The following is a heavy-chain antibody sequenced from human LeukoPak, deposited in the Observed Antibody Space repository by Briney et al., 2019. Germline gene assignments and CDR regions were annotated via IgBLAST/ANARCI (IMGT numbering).Heavy chain of an antibody. J-gene: IGHJ5*02. V-gene: IGHV1-69*01. CDR2: IIPIFGTA. D-gene: IGHD3-22*01. Sequence: ASVTVSCTASGGTFSSYAISWVRQAPGQGLEWMGGIIPIFGTANYAQKFQGRVTITADESTSTAYMELSSLRSEDTAVYYCARNPLDKNGFDPWGQGTLVTVSS. CDR3: ARNPLDKNGFDP. CDR1: GGTFSSYA.